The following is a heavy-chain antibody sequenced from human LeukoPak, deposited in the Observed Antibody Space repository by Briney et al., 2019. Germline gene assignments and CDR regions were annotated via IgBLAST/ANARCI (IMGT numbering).Heavy chain of an antibody. J-gene: IGHJ6*03. CDR2: ISGSGGST. CDR3: AKPLCSSSFHYYMDV. Sequence: PGGSLRLSCAASGFTFSGYAMSWVRQAPGKGLEWVSAISGSGGSTYYADSVKGRFTISRDNSKNTLYLQMNSLRAEDTAIYYCAKPLCSSSFHYYMDVWGKGTTVTVSS. V-gene: IGHV3-23*01. CDR1: GFTFSGYA. D-gene: IGHD6-13*01.